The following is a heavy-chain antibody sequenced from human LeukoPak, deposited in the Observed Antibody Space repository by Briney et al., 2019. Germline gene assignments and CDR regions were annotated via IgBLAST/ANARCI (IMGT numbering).Heavy chain of an antibody. CDR3: ARVIFSGYCGGDCYSRAFDY. Sequence: ASVKVSCKASGYPFTGYYMHWVRPAPGQGLEWMGWINPNSGGTNYAQKFQGRVTMTRDTSISTAYMELSRLRSDDTAVYYCARVIFSGYCGGDCYSRAFDYWGQGTLVTVSS. V-gene: IGHV1-2*02. J-gene: IGHJ4*02. D-gene: IGHD2-21*02. CDR2: INPNSGGT. CDR1: GYPFTGYY.